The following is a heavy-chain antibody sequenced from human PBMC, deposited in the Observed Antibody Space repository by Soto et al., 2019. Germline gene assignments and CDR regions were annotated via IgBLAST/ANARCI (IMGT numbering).Heavy chain of an antibody. D-gene: IGHD3-22*01. CDR2: IRSKAYGGTT. CDR3: VPHHHDSSGYFDS. V-gene: IGHV3-49*03. J-gene: IGHJ4*02. Sequence: GSLRLSCTASGFTFGDYAMSWFRQAPGKGLEWVGFIRSKAYGGTTEYAASVKGRFTISRDDSKSIAYLQMNSLKTEDTAVFYCVPHHHDSSGYFDSWGQGTLVTVSS. CDR1: GFTFGDYA.